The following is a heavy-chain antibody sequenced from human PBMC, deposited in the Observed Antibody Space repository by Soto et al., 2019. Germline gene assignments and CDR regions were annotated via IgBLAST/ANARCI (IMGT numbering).Heavy chain of an antibody. CDR2: INSDGSST. V-gene: IGHV3-74*01. CDR3: ARMELELRVDWFDP. Sequence: GGSLRLSCAASGFTFSSYWMHWVRQAPGKGLVWVSRINSDGSSTSYADSVKGRFTISRDNAKNTLYLQMNSLRAEDTAVYYFARMELELRVDWFDPWGQGTLVTVSS. J-gene: IGHJ5*02. CDR1: GFTFSSYW. D-gene: IGHD1-7*01.